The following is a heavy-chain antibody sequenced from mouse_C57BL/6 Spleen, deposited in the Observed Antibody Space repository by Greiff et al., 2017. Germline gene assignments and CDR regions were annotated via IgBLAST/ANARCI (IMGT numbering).Heavy chain of an antibody. Sequence: VQLQQSGPELVKPGASVKISCKASGYAFSSSWMNWVKQRPGKGLEWIGRIYPGDGDTNYNGNFKGKATLTADKSSSTAYMQLSSLTSEDSAVYFCAETVVGNYWGQGTTLTVSS. J-gene: IGHJ2*01. D-gene: IGHD1-1*01. CDR1: GYAFSSSW. CDR2: IYPGDGDT. V-gene: IGHV1-82*01. CDR3: AETVVGNY.